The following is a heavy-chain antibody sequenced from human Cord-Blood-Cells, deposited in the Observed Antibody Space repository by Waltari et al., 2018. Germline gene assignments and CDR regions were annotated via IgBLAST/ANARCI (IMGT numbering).Heavy chain of an antibody. CDR1: GGSFSGYY. V-gene: IGHV4-34*01. CDR2: INHSGST. D-gene: IGHD3-3*01. CDR3: AGGILEWLTIDY. J-gene: IGHJ4*02. Sequence: QVQLQQWGAGLLKPSETLSLTCAVYGGSFSGYYWSWIRQPPGKGLEWIGEINHSGSTNYNPSIKSRVTISVDTSKNQFSLKLSSVTAADTAVYYCAGGILEWLTIDYWGQGTLVTVSS.